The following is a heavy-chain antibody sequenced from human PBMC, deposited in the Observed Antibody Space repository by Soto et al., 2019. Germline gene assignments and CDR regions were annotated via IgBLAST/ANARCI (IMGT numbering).Heavy chain of an antibody. J-gene: IGHJ4*02. CDR3: ASRITGERGWYYFDY. Sequence: ASVKVSCKASGYTFTGYYMHWVRKAPGQGLEWMGWINPNSGGTNYAQKFQGWVTMTRDTSISTAYMELSRLRSDDTAVYYCASRITGERGWYYFDYWGQGTLVTVSS. CDR1: GYTFTGYY. D-gene: IGHD7-27*01. CDR2: INPNSGGT. V-gene: IGHV1-2*04.